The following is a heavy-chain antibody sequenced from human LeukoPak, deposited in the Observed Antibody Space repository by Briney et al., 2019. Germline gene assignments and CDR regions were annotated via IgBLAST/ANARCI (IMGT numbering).Heavy chain of an antibody. Sequence: GASVKVSCKASEYTFTSYYVHWVRQTPGQGLEWMGIINPSGDSANYAQKFQGRVTMTRDTSTSTVYMELSSLRSEDTAVYYCARDPSGGYVPYFDYWGQGTLVTVSS. J-gene: IGHJ4*02. CDR2: INPSGDSA. D-gene: IGHD3-16*01. V-gene: IGHV1-46*01. CDR1: EYTFTSYY. CDR3: ARDPSGGYVPYFDY.